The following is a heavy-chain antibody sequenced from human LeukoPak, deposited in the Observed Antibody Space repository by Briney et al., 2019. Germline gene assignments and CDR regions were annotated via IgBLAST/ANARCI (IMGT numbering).Heavy chain of an antibody. J-gene: IGHJ4*02. D-gene: IGHD1-26*01. Sequence: PSETLSLTCAVYVGSFSGYYWSWSRQPPGKGREWIGEINHRGSTNYNPSLKRRVTISVDTSKNQFSLKLSSVTAADTAVYYCARGRLRYSGTKALKYFDYWGQGTLVTVSS. CDR3: ARGRLRYSGTKALKYFDY. CDR1: VGSFSGYY. CDR2: INHRGST. V-gene: IGHV4-34*01.